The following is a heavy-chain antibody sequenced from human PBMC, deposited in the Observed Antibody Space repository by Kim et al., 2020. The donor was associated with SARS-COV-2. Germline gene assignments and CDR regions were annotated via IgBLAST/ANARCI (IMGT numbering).Heavy chain of an antibody. V-gene: IGHV1-69*13. Sequence: SVKVSCKASGVTFSSYAISWVRQAPGQGLEWMGGIIPLFGTANYAQKFQGRVTITADESTSTAYMELSSLRSEDTAVYYCARDLRYYYYYGMDVWGQGTTVTVSS. J-gene: IGHJ6*02. CDR3: ARDLRYYYYYGMDV. CDR2: IIPLFGTA. CDR1: GVTFSSYA.